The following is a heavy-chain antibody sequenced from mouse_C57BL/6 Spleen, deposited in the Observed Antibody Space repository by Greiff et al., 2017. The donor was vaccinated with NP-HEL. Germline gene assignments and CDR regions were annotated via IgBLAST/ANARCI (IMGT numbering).Heavy chain of an antibody. CDR1: GYTFTSYW. J-gene: IGHJ3*01. D-gene: IGHD1-1*01. V-gene: IGHV1-50*01. Sequence: QVQLQQPGAELVKPGASVKLSCKASGYTFTSYWMQWVKQRPGQGLEWIGEIDPSDSYTNYNQKFKGKATLTVDTSSSTAYMQLSSLTSEDSAVYYCARWGYYGSSYSFAYWGQGTLVTVSA. CDR2: IDPSDSYT. CDR3: ARWGYYGSSYSFAY.